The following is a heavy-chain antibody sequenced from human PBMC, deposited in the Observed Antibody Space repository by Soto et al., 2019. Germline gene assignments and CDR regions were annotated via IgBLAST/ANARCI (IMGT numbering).Heavy chain of an antibody. CDR1: GGSIRSSSW. CDR2: IYHAGGP. J-gene: IGHJ3*02. CDR3: ARASSFRGDFDI. D-gene: IGHD3-10*01. Sequence: QVQLLESGPGLVKPSGTLSLNCAVSGGSIRSSSWWTWLRQSPGKGLEWIGEIYHAGGPNYNPSFQSRVTISADTSKNFFSLRLTSVTAADTAMYYCARASSFRGDFDIWGQGTAVTVSS. V-gene: IGHV4-4*02.